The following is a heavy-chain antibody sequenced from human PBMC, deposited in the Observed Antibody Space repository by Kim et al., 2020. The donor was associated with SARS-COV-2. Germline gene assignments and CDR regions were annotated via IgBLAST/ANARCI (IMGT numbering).Heavy chain of an antibody. CDR3: ARVPVLGTLFDY. V-gene: IGHV4-59*01. CDR1: GGSISSYY. CDR2: IYYSGST. D-gene: IGHD7-27*01. Sequence: SETLSLTCTVSGGSISSYYWSWIRQPPGKGLEWIGYIYYSGSTNYNPSLKSRVTISVDTSKNQFSLKLSSVTAADTAVYYCARVPVLGTLFDYWGQGTLVTVSS. J-gene: IGHJ4*02.